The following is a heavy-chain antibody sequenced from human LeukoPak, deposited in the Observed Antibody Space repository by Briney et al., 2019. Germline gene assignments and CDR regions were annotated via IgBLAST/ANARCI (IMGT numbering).Heavy chain of an antibody. CDR2: IKQDGSEK. Sequence: GGSQRLSCAASGFTFSSYWMSWVRQAPGKGLEWVANIKQDGSEKYYVDSVKGRFTISRDNAKNSLYLQMDSLRAEDTAVYYCARGEAVDWFDPWGQGTLVTVSS. D-gene: IGHD6-19*01. V-gene: IGHV3-7*03. CDR3: ARGEAVDWFDP. J-gene: IGHJ5*02. CDR1: GFTFSSYW.